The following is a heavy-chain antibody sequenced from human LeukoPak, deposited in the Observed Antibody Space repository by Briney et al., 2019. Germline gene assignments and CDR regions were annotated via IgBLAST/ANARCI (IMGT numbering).Heavy chain of an antibody. J-gene: IGHJ4*02. CDR2: IIPIFGTA. CDR1: GGTFSSYA. D-gene: IGHD3-16*01. V-gene: IGHV1-69*13. Sequence: AASVKVSCKASGGTFSSYAISWVRQAPGQGLEWMGGIIPIFGTANYAQKFQGRVTITADESTSTAYMELSSLRSEDTAVYYCAREGLGELAGPNYFDYWGQGTLVTVSS. CDR3: AREGLGELAGPNYFDY.